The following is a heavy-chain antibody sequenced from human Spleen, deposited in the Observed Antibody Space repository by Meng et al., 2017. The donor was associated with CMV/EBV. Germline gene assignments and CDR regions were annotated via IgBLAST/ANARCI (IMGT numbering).Heavy chain of an antibody. CDR2: ISAYNGNT. D-gene: IGHD6-13*01. V-gene: IGHV1-18*01. CDR3: ARGEVWDTNIWYLY. Sequence: ASVKVSCKTSGYTFTSYGISWVRQAPGQGLEWIGWISAYNGNTDYLQKLQGRITMTTDTSTSTAYMELRSLKSDDTAVYYCARGEVWDTNIWYLYWGQGTLVTVSS. J-gene: IGHJ4*02. CDR1: GYTFTSYG.